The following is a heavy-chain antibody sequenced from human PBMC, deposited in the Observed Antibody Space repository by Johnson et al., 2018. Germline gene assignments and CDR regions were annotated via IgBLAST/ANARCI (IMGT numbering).Heavy chain of an antibody. Sequence: VQLVESGGGLVQPGGSLRLSCAASGFTFSSYAMSWVRQAPGKGLEWVSAISGSGGSTYYANSVKGRFTISRDNYKNTLYLQMGSLRAEDMAVYYCARALGSSGYYGYDAFDIWGQGTMVTVSS. J-gene: IGHJ3*02. V-gene: IGHV3-64*01. D-gene: IGHD3-22*01. CDR2: ISGSGGST. CDR1: GFTFSSYA. CDR3: ARALGSSGYYGYDAFDI.